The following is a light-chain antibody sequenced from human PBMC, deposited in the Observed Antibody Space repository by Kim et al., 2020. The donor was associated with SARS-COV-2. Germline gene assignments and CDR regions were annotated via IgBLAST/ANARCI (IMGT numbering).Light chain of an antibody. Sequence: GQSITISCTGTSSDVGAYNYVSWYQQPPDKAPKVMIYDDSNRPSGVSNRFSGSKSGNTASLTISGLQAEDEADYYCSSYASSNTVVFGGGTKVTVL. V-gene: IGLV2-14*03. J-gene: IGLJ2*01. CDR3: SSYASSNTVV. CDR1: SSDVGAYNY. CDR2: DDS.